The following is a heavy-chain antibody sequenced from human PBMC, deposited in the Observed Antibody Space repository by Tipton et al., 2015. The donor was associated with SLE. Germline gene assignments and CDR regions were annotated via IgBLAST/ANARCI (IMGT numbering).Heavy chain of an antibody. D-gene: IGHD5-24*01. V-gene: IGHV3-66*01. J-gene: IGHJ6*04. CDR2: MYSGGNT. CDR1: GFTVSSNY. CDR3: ARVGDGYNVMDV. Sequence: GSLRLSCAASGFTVSSNYMSWVRQAPGKGLEWVSVMYSGGNTDYADSVKGRFTISRDNSKNTLYLQMNSLRAEDTAVYYCARVGDGYNVMDVWGKGTTVTVSS.